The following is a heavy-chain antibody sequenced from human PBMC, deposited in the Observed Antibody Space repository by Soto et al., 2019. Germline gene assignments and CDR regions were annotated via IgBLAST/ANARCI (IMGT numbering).Heavy chain of an antibody. CDR1: GFNFNIHA. Sequence: GGSLRLSCAAPGFNFNIHALHWIRRAPGEGLEWVAVMSPGGNSQYYADSVKGRFTISRDTSKSTLYLQMTSLRPEDTAVYYCASGAAFYYDTSRYWGQGTLVTVS. CDR2: MSPGGNSQ. CDR3: ASGAAFYYDTSRY. J-gene: IGHJ4*02. D-gene: IGHD3-22*01. V-gene: IGHV3-30-3*01.